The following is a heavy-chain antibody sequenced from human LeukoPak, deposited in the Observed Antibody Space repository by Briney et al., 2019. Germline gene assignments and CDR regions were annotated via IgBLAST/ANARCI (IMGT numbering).Heavy chain of an antibody. V-gene: IGHV1-69*13. Sequence: GASVKVSCKASGGTFSSYAISWVRQAPGQGLEWMGGIIPIFGTANYAQKFQGRVTITADESTSTAYMELSSLRSEDTAVYYCARAGRAFGVVMSWFDPWGQGTLVTVSS. J-gene: IGHJ5*02. CDR2: IIPIFGTA. CDR1: GGTFSSYA. D-gene: IGHD3-3*01. CDR3: ARAGRAFGVVMSWFDP.